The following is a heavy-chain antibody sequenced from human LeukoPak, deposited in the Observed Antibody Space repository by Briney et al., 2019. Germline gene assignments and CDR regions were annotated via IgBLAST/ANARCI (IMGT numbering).Heavy chain of an antibody. D-gene: IGHD2-21*01. CDR1: GGSISSGSYY. J-gene: IGHJ3*02. CDR3: ARDLWFVAGRVFDI. V-gene: IGHV4-61*02. Sequence: SETLSLTCTVSGGSISSGSYYWSWIRQPAGKGLEWIGRIYTSGSTNYNPSLKSRVTISVDTSKNQLSLKLSSVTAADTAVYYCARDLWFVAGRVFDIWGQGTMVTVSS. CDR2: IYTSGST.